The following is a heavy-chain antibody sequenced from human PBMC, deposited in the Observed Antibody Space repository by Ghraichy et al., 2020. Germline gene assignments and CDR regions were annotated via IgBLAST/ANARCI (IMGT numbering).Heavy chain of an antibody. CDR2: ISAYNGNT. Sequence: ASVKVSCKASGYTFTSYGISWVRQAPGQGLEWMGWISAYNGNTNYAQKLQGRVTMTTDTSTSTAYMELRSLRSNDTAVYYCARVEVGLYCSGGSCADYWGQGTLVTVSS. CDR1: GYTFTSYG. J-gene: IGHJ4*02. D-gene: IGHD2-15*01. V-gene: IGHV1-18*01. CDR3: ARVEVGLYCSGGSCADY.